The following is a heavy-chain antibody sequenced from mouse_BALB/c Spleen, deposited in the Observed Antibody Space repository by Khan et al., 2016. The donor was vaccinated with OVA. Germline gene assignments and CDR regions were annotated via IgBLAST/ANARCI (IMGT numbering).Heavy chain of an antibody. V-gene: IGHV2-3*01. CDR3: AIVRGYYAVDY. CDR1: GFSLTSYG. CDR2: IRGDGNT. J-gene: IGHJ4*01. D-gene: IGHD6-2*01. Sequence: QVQLKESGPGLVAPSQSLSITCTVSGFSLTSYGVSWVRQPPGKGLEWLGVIRGDGNTNFHSALRSRLSISKDNSNSHVFLQLNSLQSDDTATYYCAIVRGYYAVDYWGQGTSVTVSS.